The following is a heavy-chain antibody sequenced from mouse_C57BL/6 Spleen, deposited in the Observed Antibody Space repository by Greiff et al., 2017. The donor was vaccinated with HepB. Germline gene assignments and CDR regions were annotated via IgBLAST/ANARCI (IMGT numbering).Heavy chain of an antibody. Sequence: QVQLQQPGAELVMPGASVKLSCKASGYTFTSYWMHWVKQRPGQGLEWIGEIDPSDSYTNYNQKFKGKSTLTVDKSSSTAYMQLSSLTSEDSAVYYCARGLRCFDYWGQGTTLTVSS. CDR1: GYTFTSYW. CDR2: IDPSDSYT. V-gene: IGHV1-69*01. CDR3: ARGLRCFDY. D-gene: IGHD1-1*01. J-gene: IGHJ2*01.